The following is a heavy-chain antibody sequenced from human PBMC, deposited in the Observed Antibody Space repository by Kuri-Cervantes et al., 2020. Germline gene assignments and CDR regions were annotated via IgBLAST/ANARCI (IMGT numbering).Heavy chain of an antibody. CDR1: GFTFSNYW. D-gene: IGHD4-17*01. J-gene: IGHJ4*02. CDR2: LNHDGSET. V-gene: IGHV3-7*01. Sequence: GSLRLSCAASGFTFSNYWMTWVRQTPGKGLEWVANLNHDGSETYYVDSVKGRFTISRDNAKNSLYLQMNSLRAEDTAVYYCARDGSLKGYGDYPDFWGQGTLVTVSS. CDR3: ARDGSLKGYGDYPDF.